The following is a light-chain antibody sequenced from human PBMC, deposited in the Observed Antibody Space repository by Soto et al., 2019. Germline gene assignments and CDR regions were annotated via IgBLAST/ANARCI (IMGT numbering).Light chain of an antibody. J-gene: IGKJ5*01. Sequence: DIPMTQPPSSLSASVGDTVTITCRASQDIINHLAWYQQRPGKVPNLLIYGASTLHSGVPSRFRGSGSGTHFTLTISSLQPEDVATYYCQNYHLALGTFGQGTRLEIK. V-gene: IGKV1-27*01. CDR2: GAS. CDR1: QDIINH. CDR3: QNYHLALGT.